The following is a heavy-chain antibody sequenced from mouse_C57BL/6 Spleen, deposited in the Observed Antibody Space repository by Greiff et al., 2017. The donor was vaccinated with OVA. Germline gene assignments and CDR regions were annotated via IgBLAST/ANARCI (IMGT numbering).Heavy chain of an antibody. Sequence: QVHVKQSGAELVRPGASVTLSCKASGYTFTDYEMHWVKQTPVHGLEWIGAIDPETGGTAYNQKFKGKAILTADKSSSTAYMELRSLTSEDSAVYYCTRKTRYVGYQFAYWGQGTLVTVSA. J-gene: IGHJ3*01. CDR1: GYTFTDYE. CDR2: IDPETGGT. CDR3: TRKTRYVGYQFAY. D-gene: IGHD2-3*01. V-gene: IGHV1-15*01.